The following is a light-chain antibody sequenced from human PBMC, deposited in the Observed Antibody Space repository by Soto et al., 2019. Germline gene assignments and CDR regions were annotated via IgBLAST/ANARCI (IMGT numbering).Light chain of an antibody. CDR1: QNIVNN. CDR2: GAS. V-gene: IGKV3-15*01. J-gene: IGKJ3*01. CDR3: QQYYSWPLP. Sequence: EIVMTQSPATLSVSPGERVTLSCRASQNIVNNLAWYQQKTGQGPWLLIYGASTRATGVPARFSGSGSGTEFTLTISSLQSEDFALYYCQQYYSWPLPFGPGTKLDVK.